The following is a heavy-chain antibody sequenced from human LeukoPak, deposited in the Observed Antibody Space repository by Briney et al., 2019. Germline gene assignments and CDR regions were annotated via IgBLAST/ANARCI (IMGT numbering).Heavy chain of an antibody. CDR1: GFTFSSYS. CDR2: ISSSSSTI. D-gene: IGHD2-2*01. CDR3: ARVNRATGRRPSYQGDWFDP. J-gene: IGHJ5*02. V-gene: IGHV3-48*02. Sequence: GGSLRLSCAASGFTFSSYSMNWVRQAPGEGLEWVSYISSSSSTIHYADSVKGRFTISRDNAKNSLYLQMNSLRDEDTAAYYCARVNRATGRRPSYQGDWFDPWGQGTLVTVSS.